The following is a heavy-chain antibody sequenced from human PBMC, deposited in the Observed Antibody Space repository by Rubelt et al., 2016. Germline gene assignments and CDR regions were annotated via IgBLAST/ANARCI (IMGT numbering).Heavy chain of an antibody. CDR3: ARDLNYKIDY. V-gene: IGHV3-74*01. J-gene: IGHJ4*02. CDR1: EFSVSDYV. D-gene: IGHD1-7*01. CDR2: MNHDGTYI. Sequence: EVQLVESGGALVQPGGSLRLSCAVSEFSVSDYVMHWVRQVPGRGLEWVSRMNHDGTYIKYAAYVKGRFTISSDNAKKKLYLQMNSLKVEDTAMYYCARDLNYKIDYWGQGTLVTVSS.